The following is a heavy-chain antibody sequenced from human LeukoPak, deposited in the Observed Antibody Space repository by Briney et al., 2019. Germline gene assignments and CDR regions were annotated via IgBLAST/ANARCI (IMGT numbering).Heavy chain of an antibody. Sequence: ASVKVSCKASGYTFTSYDINWVRQATGQGLEWMGWMNPNSGNAGYAQRFQGRVTITADESTSTAYMELSSLRSEDTAVYYCARGGYCSSTSCSRPKYNWFDPWGQGTLVTISS. CDR1: GYTFTSYD. J-gene: IGHJ5*02. CDR3: ARGGYCSSTSCSRPKYNWFDP. CDR2: MNPNSGNA. D-gene: IGHD2-2*01. V-gene: IGHV1-8*01.